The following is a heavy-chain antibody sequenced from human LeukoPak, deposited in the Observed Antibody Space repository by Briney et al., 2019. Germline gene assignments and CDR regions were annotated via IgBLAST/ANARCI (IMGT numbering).Heavy chain of an antibody. CDR2: ISGNGGST. Sequence: GGSLRLSCAASGFTFSSNAMSWVRQAPGRGLEWLSAISGNGGSTYYADSVMGRFTISRDNSKNTLYLQMNSLRAEDTAVYYCAKRSSGYSFDYWGQGTLVTVSS. CDR3: AKRSSGYSFDY. D-gene: IGHD3-22*01. J-gene: IGHJ4*02. V-gene: IGHV3-23*01. CDR1: GFTFSSNA.